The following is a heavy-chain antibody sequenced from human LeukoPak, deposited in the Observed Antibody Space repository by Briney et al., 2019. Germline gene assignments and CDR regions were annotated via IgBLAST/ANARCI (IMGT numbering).Heavy chain of an antibody. V-gene: IGHV3-15*01. CDR2: IKSKTDGGTT. CDR1: GFTFSNAW. CDR3: TTDYKITMIVVAQSDDAFDI. J-gene: IGHJ3*02. Sequence: GGSLRLSCAASGFTFSNAWMSWVRQAPGKGLEWVGRIKSKTDGGTTDYAAPVKGRFTISRDDSKNTLYLQMNSLKTEDTAVYYCTTDYKITMIVVAQSDDAFDIWGQGTMVTVSS. D-gene: IGHD3-22*01.